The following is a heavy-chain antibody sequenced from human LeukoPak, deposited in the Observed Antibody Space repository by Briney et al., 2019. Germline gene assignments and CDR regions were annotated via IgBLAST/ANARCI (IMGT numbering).Heavy chain of an antibody. CDR1: GGSISRYY. V-gene: IGHV4-4*07. CDR3: ARGTVPSEYCGGDCQFDY. D-gene: IGHD2-21*02. CDR2: VYSSGST. Sequence: SETLSPTCTVSGGSISRYYWSWIRQPAGKGLEWIGRVYSSGSTNCNPSLKSRVTMSVDTSKNQFSLKLSSVTAADTAVYYCARGTVPSEYCGGDCQFDYWGQGTLVTVSS. J-gene: IGHJ4*02.